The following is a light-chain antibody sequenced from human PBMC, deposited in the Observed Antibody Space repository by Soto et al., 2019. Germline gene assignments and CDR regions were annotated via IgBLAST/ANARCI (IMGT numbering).Light chain of an antibody. CDR1: QDISNH. V-gene: IGKV1-39*01. J-gene: IGKJ1*01. CDR3: QQSYSSPPT. CDR2: AAS. Sequence: IQLTQSPSSLSASVGDRVTITCRASQDISNHLNWYQQKPGKAPKLLIFAASSLQSGVPSRFSGSRSGPDFTLTISSLQPEHFATYYCQQSYSSPPTFGQGTKVDI.